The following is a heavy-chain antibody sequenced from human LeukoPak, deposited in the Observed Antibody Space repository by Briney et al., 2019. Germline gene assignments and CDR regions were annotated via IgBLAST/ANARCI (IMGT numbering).Heavy chain of an antibody. V-gene: IGHV4-59*08. CDR1: GLSISSYY. Sequence: SETLSPTCTVSGLSISSYYWSWIRQPPGKGLEYIGYMYYSGSTKYNPSLESRVTMSVDTSKNQFSLRLSSVTAADTAVYYCARMNGDYGFRNYFYYGLDVWGQGTTVTVSS. CDR2: MYYSGST. CDR3: ARMNGDYGFRNYFYYGLDV. D-gene: IGHD4-17*01. J-gene: IGHJ6*02.